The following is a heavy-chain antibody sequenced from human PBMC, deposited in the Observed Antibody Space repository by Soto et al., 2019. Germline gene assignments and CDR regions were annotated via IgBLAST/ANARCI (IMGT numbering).Heavy chain of an antibody. D-gene: IGHD6-19*01. V-gene: IGHV1-18*01. CDR2: ISAYNGNT. CDR1: GYTFTSYG. J-gene: IGHJ4*02. Sequence: ASVKVSCKASGYTFTSYGISWVRQAPGQGLEWMGWISAYNGNTNYAQKLQGRVTMTTDTSTSTAYMELRSLRSDDTAVYYCARATYPRAVAGKNFDYWGQGTLVTVSS. CDR3: ARATYPRAVAGKNFDY.